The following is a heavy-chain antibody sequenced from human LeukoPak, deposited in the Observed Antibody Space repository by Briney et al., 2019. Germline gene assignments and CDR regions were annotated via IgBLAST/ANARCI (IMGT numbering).Heavy chain of an antibody. J-gene: IGHJ4*02. V-gene: IGHV3-48*04. CDR1: GFVFSRDN. CDR2: ISETI. D-gene: IGHD3-16*01. CDR3: VREVGRPKTFYFDS. Sequence: GGSLRLSCIASGFVFSRDNMNWVRQAPGKRLEWVAHISETIYYADSVQGRFTISRDNAKNSLYLQMSNLRVDDTAMYYCVREVGRPKTFYFDSWGRGTPVTVSS.